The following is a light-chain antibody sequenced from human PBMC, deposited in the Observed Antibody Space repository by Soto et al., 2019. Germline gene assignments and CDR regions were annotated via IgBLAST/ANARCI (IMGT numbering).Light chain of an antibody. Sequence: QSVLTQPASVSGSPGQSITISCSGTSSDIGAYDHVAWYQQFTGKFPKLMIYSVSNQPSGVSNRFSGSKSGNTASLTISGLQAEDEADYYCISYTVSRSYVFGSGTQLTVL. CDR1: SSDIGAYDH. CDR2: SVS. J-gene: IGLJ7*01. CDR3: ISYTVSRSYV. V-gene: IGLV2-14*01.